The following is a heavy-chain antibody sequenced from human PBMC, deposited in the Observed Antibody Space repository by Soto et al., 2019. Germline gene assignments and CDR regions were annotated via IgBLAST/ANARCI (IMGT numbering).Heavy chain of an antibody. CDR1: GFTFSSYG. CDR3: AKAPYGDYADY. D-gene: IGHD4-17*01. V-gene: IGHV3-30*18. Sequence: QVQLVESGGGVVQPGRSLRLSCAASGFTFSSYGMHWVRQAPGKGLEWVAVISYDGSNKYYADSVKGRFTISRDNSKNTLYLQMNSLRAEDTAVYYYAKAPYGDYADYWGQGTLVTVSS. J-gene: IGHJ4*02. CDR2: ISYDGSNK.